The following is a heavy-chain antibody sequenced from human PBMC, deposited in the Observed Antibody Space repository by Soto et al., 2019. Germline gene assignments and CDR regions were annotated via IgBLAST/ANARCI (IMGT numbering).Heavy chain of an antibody. V-gene: IGHV4-59*12. Sequence: PSETLSLTCTVSGGSISRYYGAWFRQPPGKGLEWIGYIYYSGSTTYHPSLKSRVTISVDTSKNQFSLNLSSVTAADTAVYYCARVPSPWGQGTLVTVSS. CDR3: ARVPSP. J-gene: IGHJ5*02. CDR2: IYYSGST. CDR1: GGSISRYY.